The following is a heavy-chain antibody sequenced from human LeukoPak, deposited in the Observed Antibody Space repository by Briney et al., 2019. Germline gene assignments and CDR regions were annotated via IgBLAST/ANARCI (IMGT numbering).Heavy chain of an antibody. CDR2: IRGSGGST. J-gene: IGHJ4*02. V-gene: IGHV3-23*01. Sequence: PGGSLRPSCAASGFTFDDYAMNWVRQAPGKGLEWVSGIRGSGGSTYYADSVKGRFTISRANSKSTLFLQMNSLRGEDTAVYYCVKGGSGWYYYFHSWGQGTLVTVSS. D-gene: IGHD6-13*01. CDR1: GFTFDDYA. CDR3: VKGGSGWYYYFHS.